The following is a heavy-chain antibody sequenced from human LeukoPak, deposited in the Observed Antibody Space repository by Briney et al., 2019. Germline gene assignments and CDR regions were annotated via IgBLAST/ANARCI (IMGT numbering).Heavy chain of an antibody. CDR1: GFTFNSYA. CDR2: IDGSGDNT. V-gene: IGHV3-23*01. J-gene: IGHJ4*02. CDR3: AKADSYGGNSQLFDF. Sequence: GGSLRLSCAASGFTFNSYAMSWVRQAPGKGLERVSGIDGSGDNTYYADSVKGRFTISRDNSKDTLFLQMNSLRAEDTAVYYCAKADSYGGNSQLFDFWGRGTLVTVSS. D-gene: IGHD4-23*01.